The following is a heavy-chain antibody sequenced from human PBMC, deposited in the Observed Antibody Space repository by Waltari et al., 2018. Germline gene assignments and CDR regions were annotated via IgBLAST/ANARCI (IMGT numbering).Heavy chain of an antibody. J-gene: IGHJ4*02. CDR2: ISYDGSNE. D-gene: IGHD1-1*01. V-gene: IGHV3-30*02. CDR1: GFNFTLFG. Sequence: QVHLVESGGGVVQPGGSLRLSCAAPGFNFTLFGMHWVRQAPGKGLDWVSFISYDGSNENYADSVKGRFTMSRDNSNKMLYVQMNNLRAEDSAVYYCVKGNEIDYWGQGTLVTVSS. CDR3: VKGNEIDY.